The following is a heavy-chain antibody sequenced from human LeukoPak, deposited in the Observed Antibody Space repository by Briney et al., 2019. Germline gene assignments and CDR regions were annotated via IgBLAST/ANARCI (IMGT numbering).Heavy chain of an antibody. Sequence: GVSVKVSCKASGYTFTGYYMHWVRQAPGQGLEWMGWINPNSGGTNYAQKFQGRVTMTRDTSISTAYMELSRLRSDDTAVYYCARGRYYYDSSGYYSLVYWGQGTLVTVSS. D-gene: IGHD3-22*01. CDR2: INPNSGGT. V-gene: IGHV1-2*02. J-gene: IGHJ4*02. CDR3: ARGRYYYDSSGYYSLVY. CDR1: GYTFTGYY.